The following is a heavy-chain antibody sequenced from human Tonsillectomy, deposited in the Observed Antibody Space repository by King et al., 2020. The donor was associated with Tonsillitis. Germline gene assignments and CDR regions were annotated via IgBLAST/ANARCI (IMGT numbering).Heavy chain of an antibody. CDR2: MNPNSGNT. CDR1: GYTFTRYD. J-gene: IGHJ6*02. CDR3: ARAPSVTEYFYYYLGMGV. D-gene: IGHD5-18*01. V-gene: IGHV1-8*01. Sequence: VQLVQSGAEVKKPGASVKVSCKASGYTFTRYDINWVRQATGQGLEWMGWMNPNSGNTGYAQKFQGRVTMTRNTSISPAYMELSSLRSEDTAVYYCARAPSVTEYFYYYLGMGVWGQRATGTVS.